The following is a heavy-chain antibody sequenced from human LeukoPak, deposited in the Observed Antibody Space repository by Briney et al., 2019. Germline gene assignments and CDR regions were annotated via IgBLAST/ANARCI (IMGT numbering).Heavy chain of an antibody. V-gene: IGHV3-9*01. CDR3: AKDKHYYGSGTICD. CDR2: ISWNSGSI. D-gene: IGHD3-10*01. J-gene: IGHJ4*02. CDR1: GFTFDDYA. Sequence: GGSLRLSCAASGFTFDDYAMHWVWQAPGKGLEWVSGISWNSGSIGYADSVKGRFTISRDNAKNSLYLQMNSLRAEDTALYYCAKDKHYYGSGTICDWGQGTLVTVSS.